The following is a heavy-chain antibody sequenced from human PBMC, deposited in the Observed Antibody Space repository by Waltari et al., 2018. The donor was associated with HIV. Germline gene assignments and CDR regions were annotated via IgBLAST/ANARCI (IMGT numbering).Heavy chain of an antibody. CDR2: IFHTGST. J-gene: IGHJ5*02. CDR1: GASISSSNW. V-gene: IGHV4-4*02. Sequence: QVQLQESGPGLMRPSGTLSLTCAVSGASISSSNWWTWVRQPPGRGREWLGEIFHTGSTEYNPSLKSRVTISLDESKNQFSLRLTSVTAADTAVYYCARDHVEMGAIPPGSWFDPWGQGTLVTVSS. CDR3: ARDHVEMGAIPPGSWFDP.